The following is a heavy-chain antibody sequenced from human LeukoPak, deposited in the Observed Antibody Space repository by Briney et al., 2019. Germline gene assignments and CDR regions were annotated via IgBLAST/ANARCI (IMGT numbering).Heavy chain of an antibody. CDR3: ARTGGSGWPTPHYFDY. D-gene: IGHD6-19*01. Sequence: ASVKVSCKASGYTFTSYGISWVRQAPGQGLEWMGWISAYNGNTNYAQKLQGRVTMTTDTSTSIAYMELRSLRSDDTAVYYCARTGGSGWPTPHYFDYWGQGTPVTVSS. CDR2: ISAYNGNT. V-gene: IGHV1-18*01. CDR1: GYTFTSYG. J-gene: IGHJ4*02.